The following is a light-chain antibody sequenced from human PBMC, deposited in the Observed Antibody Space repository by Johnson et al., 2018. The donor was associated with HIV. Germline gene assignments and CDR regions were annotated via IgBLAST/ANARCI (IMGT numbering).Light chain of an antibody. CDR2: GND. CDR3: GTWDSSLSVGV. Sequence: QSVLTQPPSVSAAPGQKVTISCSGSSSNIGNNYVSWYQQLPGTARKLLIYGNDKRPSGIPDRFSGSKSGTSATLGITGLQTGDEADYYCGTWDSSLSVGVFGTGTKVTVL. J-gene: IGLJ1*01. V-gene: IGLV1-51*02. CDR1: SSNIGNNY.